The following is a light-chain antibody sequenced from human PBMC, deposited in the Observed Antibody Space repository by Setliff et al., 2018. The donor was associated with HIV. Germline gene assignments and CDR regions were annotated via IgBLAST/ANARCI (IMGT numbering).Light chain of an antibody. CDR3: QLWDTSNVRPV. CDR2: DDS. V-gene: IGLV3-21*02. J-gene: IGLJ2*01. Sequence: SYELTQPPSVSVAPGQAARISCESSRVGGKSVHWYQQKAGQAPVLVVSDDSDRPSGIPERFSGSSSGNTATLLISGVEAGDEADYYCQLWDTSNVRPVFGGGTKVTVL. CDR1: RVGGKS.